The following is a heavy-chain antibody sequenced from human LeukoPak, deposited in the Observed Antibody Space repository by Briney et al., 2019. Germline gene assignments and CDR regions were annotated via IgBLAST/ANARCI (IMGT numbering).Heavy chain of an antibody. CDR3: AKDTRGAHPLRDILTGSTLRRHYSYYGMDV. CDR1: GFTFSSYA. CDR2: ISGSGGST. J-gene: IGHJ6*02. Sequence: HPGGSLRLSCAASGFTFSSYAMSWVRQAPGKGLEWVSAISGSGGSTYYADSVKGRFTISRDNSKNTLYLQMNSLRAEDTAVYYCAKDTRGAHPLRDILTGSTLRRHYSYYGMDVWGQGTTVTVSS. D-gene: IGHD3-9*01. V-gene: IGHV3-23*01.